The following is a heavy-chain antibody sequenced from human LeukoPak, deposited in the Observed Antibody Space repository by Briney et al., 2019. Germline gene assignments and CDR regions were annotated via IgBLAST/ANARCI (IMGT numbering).Heavy chain of an antibody. V-gene: IGHV4-39*02. Sequence: SETLSLTCTVSGGSISSSSYYWGWIRQPPGKGLEWIGSIYYSGSTYYNPSLKSRVTISVDTSKNQFSLKLSSVTAADTAVYYCARDYYDSSGYYYFDYWGQGTLVTASS. CDR3: ARDYYDSSGYYYFDY. J-gene: IGHJ4*02. CDR2: IYYSGST. D-gene: IGHD3-22*01. CDR1: GGSISSSSYY.